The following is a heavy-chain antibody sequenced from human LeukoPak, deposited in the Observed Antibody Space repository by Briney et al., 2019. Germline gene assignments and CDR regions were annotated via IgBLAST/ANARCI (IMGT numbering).Heavy chain of an antibody. V-gene: IGHV3-21*05. J-gene: IGHJ4*02. CDR3: ARGFRLYGSGSYSPGY. Sequence: GGSLRLSCAASGFTFSSYSMNWVRQAPGKGLEWVSYISSSSSPMYYADSVKGRFTISRDNAKNSLYLQMNSLRAEDTAVYYCARGFRLYGSGSYSPGYWGQGTLVTVST. CDR2: ISSSSSPM. D-gene: IGHD3-10*01. CDR1: GFTFSSYS.